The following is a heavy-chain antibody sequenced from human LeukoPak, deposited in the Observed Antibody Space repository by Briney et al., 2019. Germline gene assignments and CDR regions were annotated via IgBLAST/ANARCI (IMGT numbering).Heavy chain of an antibody. CDR1: GGTFSSYA. D-gene: IGHD1-26*01. Sequence: SVKVSCKASGGTFSSYAIGWVRQAPGQGLEWMGGIIPIFGTANYAQKFQGRVTITADKSTSTAYMELSSLRSEDTAVYYCARDREQWPYSGWFDPWGQGTLVTVSS. V-gene: IGHV1-69*06. J-gene: IGHJ5*02. CDR3: ARDREQWPYSGWFDP. CDR2: IIPIFGTA.